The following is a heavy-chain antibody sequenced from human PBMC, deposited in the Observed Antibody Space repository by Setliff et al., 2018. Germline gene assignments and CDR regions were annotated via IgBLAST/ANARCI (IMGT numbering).Heavy chain of an antibody. CDR1: GGSISSGGYY. V-gene: IGHV4-31*03. Sequence: PSETLSLTCTVSGGSISSGGYYWSWIRQHPGKGLEWIEYIYYIGETRYADSVKGRFTISRDKSKNTLYLHLSSLRVEDTATYYCARDRGGTNPWFDFWGQGTQVTSPQ. CDR3: ARDRGGTNPWFDF. J-gene: IGHJ5*01. CDR2: IYYIGET. D-gene: IGHD3-10*01.